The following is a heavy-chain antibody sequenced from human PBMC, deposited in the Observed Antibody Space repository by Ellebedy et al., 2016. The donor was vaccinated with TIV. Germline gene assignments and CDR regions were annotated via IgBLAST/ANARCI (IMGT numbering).Heavy chain of an antibody. J-gene: IGHJ4*01. CDR3: AREARYCGVGSSCYSFDY. CDR2: IHHSGST. CDR1: GGSISSGNW. D-gene: IGHD2-15*01. Sequence: SETLSLTXAVPGGSISSGNWWNWVRQSPGKGLEWIGEIHHSGSTNYNPSLESRVTISVDKSKNQFSLKLNSVTAADTAVYHCAREARYCGVGSSCYSFDYWGHGTLVTVSS. V-gene: IGHV4-4*02.